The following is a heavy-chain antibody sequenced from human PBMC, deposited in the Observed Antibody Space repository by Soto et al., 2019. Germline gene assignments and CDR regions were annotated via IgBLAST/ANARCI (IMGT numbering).Heavy chain of an antibody. J-gene: IGHJ3*02. V-gene: IGHV4-39*01. D-gene: IGHD5-12*01. CDR3: ASPRSYDSPGAFDI. CDR2: IYYSGST. Sequence: PSETLSLTCTVSGGSISSSSYYWGWIRQPPGKGLEWIGSIYYSGSTYYNPSLKSRVTISVDTSKNQFSLKLSSVTAADTAVYYCASPRSYDSPGAFDIWGQGTMVNVSS. CDR1: GGSISSSSYY.